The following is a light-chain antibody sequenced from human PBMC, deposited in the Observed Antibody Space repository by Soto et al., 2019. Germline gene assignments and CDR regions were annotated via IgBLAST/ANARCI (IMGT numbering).Light chain of an antibody. J-gene: IGKJ4*01. Sequence: EIVLTQSPNTLSLSPGARPTLSCSSILTVSDNYLAWYQQKAGQPPRLVIYDASIRASGIPDRFSASGSGTDFTLTISRLEPEDSAVYYCQHYGSSPVLTFGGGTKVDIK. CDR1: LTVSDNY. CDR3: QHYGSSPVLT. CDR2: DAS. V-gene: IGKV3-20*01.